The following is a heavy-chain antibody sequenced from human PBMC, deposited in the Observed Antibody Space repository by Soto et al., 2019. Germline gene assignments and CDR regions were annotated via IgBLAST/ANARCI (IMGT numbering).Heavy chain of an antibody. V-gene: IGHV3-7*01. D-gene: IGHD5-12*01. Sequence: GGYPRLSCEAYGFTLSSYSMGWVRQAPGKGLEWVANINRDGSERYYLDSLKGRFTISRDNAKNSVYLQMNSLRAEDSDVYYCARDPIRGDGYVFDSWGQRDPVTLSS. CDR2: INRDGSER. CDR3: ARDPIRGDGYVFDS. J-gene: IGHJ5*01. CDR1: GFTLSSYS.